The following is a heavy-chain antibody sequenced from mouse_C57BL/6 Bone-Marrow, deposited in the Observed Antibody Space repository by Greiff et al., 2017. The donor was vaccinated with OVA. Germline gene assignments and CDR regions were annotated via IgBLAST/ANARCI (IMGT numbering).Heavy chain of an antibody. J-gene: IGHJ2*01. Sequence: VQLQQSGAELVKPGASVKISCKASGYAFSSYWMNWVKQRPGQGLEWIGQIYPGDGDTNYNGKFKGKATLTADNSSSTAYMQISSLTYEDSAVYVCARGILRSPYLDYWGQGTTLTVSS. CDR3: ARGILRSPYLDY. CDR2: IYPGDGDT. D-gene: IGHD1-1*01. CDR1: GYAFSSYW. V-gene: IGHV1-80*01.